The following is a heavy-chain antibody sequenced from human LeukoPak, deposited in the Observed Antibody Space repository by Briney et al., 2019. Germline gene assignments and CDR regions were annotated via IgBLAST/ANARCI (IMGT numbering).Heavy chain of an antibody. Sequence: QPGGSLRLSCAASGFTVSSNYMSWVRQAPGKGLEWVSVIYSGGSTYDADSVKGRFTISRDNSKNTLYLQMNSLRAEDTAVYYCARIVGYNSPFDYWGQGTLVTVSS. V-gene: IGHV3-53*01. D-gene: IGHD1-20*01. CDR1: GFTVSSNY. J-gene: IGHJ4*02. CDR3: ARIVGYNSPFDY. CDR2: IYSGGST.